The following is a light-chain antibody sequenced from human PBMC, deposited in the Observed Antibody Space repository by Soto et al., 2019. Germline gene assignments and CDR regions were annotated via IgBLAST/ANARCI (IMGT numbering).Light chain of an antibody. V-gene: IGLV3-1*01. CDR3: QAWDNNTAI. Sequence: SYELTQPPSVSVSPGQTATITCSGNKLAEKYVFWFQKKSGQSPILVIYQDSRRPSGIPERFSGSNYGDTATLTISGTQPLDESDYFCQAWDNNTAIFGGGTQLTVL. CDR2: QDS. CDR1: KLAEKY. J-gene: IGLJ2*01.